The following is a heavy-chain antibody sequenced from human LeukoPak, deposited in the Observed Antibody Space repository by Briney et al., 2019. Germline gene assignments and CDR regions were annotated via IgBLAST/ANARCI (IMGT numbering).Heavy chain of an antibody. J-gene: IGHJ4*02. V-gene: IGHV3-30*02. CDR1: GFTFSSYG. CDR3: AKATGYSSGWVDY. D-gene: IGHD6-19*01. CDR2: IRYDGSNK. Sequence: GGSLRLSCAASGFTFSSYGMHWVRQAPGKGLEWVAFIRYDGSNKYYADSVKGRFTISRGNSKNTLYLQMNSLRAEDTALYYCAKATGYSSGWVDYWGQGTLVTVSS.